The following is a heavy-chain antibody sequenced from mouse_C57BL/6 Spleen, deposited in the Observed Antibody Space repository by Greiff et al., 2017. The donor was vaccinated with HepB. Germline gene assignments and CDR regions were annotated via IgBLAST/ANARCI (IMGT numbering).Heavy chain of an antibody. V-gene: IGHV1-9*01. J-gene: IGHJ1*03. D-gene: IGHD3-1*01. CDR3: AIWRVGLRYWYFDV. CDR1: GYTFTGFW. Sequence: VQLQQSGAELMKPGASVKLSCKATGYTFTGFWIEWVKQRPGHGLEWIGEILPGSGSTNYNEKFKGKATFTADTSSNTAYMQLSSLTTEDSAIYYWAIWRVGLRYWYFDVWGTGTTVTVSS. CDR2: ILPGSGST.